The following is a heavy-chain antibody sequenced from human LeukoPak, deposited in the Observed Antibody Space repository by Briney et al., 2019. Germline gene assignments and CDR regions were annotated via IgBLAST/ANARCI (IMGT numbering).Heavy chain of an antibody. CDR1: GFTFSGYW. V-gene: IGHV3-74*01. CDR3: ARDPRNKGFDP. Sequence: GGXLRLSCAASGFTFSGYWMHWARQSPGKGLVWVSCINGDGSDTQYADSVEGRFTISRDKAKKTLYLQMNSLRVEDTAVYYCARDPRNKGFDPWGQGTLVTVSS. D-gene: IGHD1/OR15-1a*01. CDR2: INGDGSDT. J-gene: IGHJ5*02.